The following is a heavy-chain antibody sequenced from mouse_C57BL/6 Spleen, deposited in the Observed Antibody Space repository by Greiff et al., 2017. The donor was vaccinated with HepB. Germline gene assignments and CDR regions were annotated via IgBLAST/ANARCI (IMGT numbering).Heavy chain of an antibody. CDR2: IDPSDSYT. V-gene: IGHV1-50*01. J-gene: IGHJ2*01. D-gene: IGHD3-2*02. CDR3: ARSTAQATFSDY. CDR1: GYTFTSYW. Sequence: QVQLQQPGAELVKPGASVKLSCKASGYTFTSYWMQWVKQRPGQGLEWIGEIDPSDSYTNYNQKFKGKATLTVDTSSSTAYMQLSSLTSEDSAVYDCARSTAQATFSDYWGQGTTLTVSS.